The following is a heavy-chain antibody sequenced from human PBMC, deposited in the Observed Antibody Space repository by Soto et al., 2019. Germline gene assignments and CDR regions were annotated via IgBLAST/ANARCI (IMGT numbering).Heavy chain of an antibody. D-gene: IGHD5-18*01. CDR2: MNPNSGNT. Sequence: QVQLVQSGAEVKKPGASVKVSCKASGYTFTSYDINWVRQATGQGLEWMGWMNPNSGNTGYAQKFPGXXTXTXXTSIRTAYMELSSLRSEDTAVYYGARGGQLWFAVYWGQGTLVTVSS. J-gene: IGHJ1*01. CDR1: GYTFTSYD. CDR3: ARGGQLWFAVY. V-gene: IGHV1-8*01.